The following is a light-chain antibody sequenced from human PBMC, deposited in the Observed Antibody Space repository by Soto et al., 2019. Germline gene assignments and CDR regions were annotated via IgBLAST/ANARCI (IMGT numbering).Light chain of an antibody. CDR3: QSYDSSLSVV. J-gene: IGLJ2*01. CDR2: GNS. CDR1: SSNIGAVYD. Sequence: QSVLTQPPSVSGAPGQRVTISCTGSSSNIGAVYDVPWYQQLPGTAPKLIIYGNSNRPSGVPDRFSGSKSGTSASLAITGLQAEDEADYYCQSYDSSLSVVFGGGTKLTVL. V-gene: IGLV1-40*01.